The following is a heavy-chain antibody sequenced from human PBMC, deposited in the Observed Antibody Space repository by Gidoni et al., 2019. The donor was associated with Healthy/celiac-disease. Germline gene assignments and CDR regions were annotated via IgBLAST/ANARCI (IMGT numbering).Heavy chain of an antibody. V-gene: IGHV3-48*01. Sequence: EVQLVESGGGLVQPGGSLRPSCAAPGFTLSRDSMNWVRQAPGKGMEWVSYISSSSSTINYADSVKGRLTISRANAKNSLYLQRNSLRAEDTAVYYCARGPDIVVVVAATDYWGQGTLVTVSS. CDR2: ISSSSSTI. D-gene: IGHD2-15*01. CDR1: GFTLSRDS. J-gene: IGHJ4*02. CDR3: ARGPDIVVVVAATDY.